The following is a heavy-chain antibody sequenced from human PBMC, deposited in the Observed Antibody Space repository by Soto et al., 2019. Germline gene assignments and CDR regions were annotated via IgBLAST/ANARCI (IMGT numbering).Heavy chain of an antibody. Sequence: XTLSLPCTVSGGSLSTYEWTWIRKLPGKGLEWIGYIYYTGTINYNPSLKSRFTISVDTSKNQFSLKFTSLTAADTAVYYCARASMTTIAMDVWGRGTTVTVS. CDR3: ARASMTTIAMDV. CDR1: GGSLSTYE. CDR2: IYYTGTI. J-gene: IGHJ6*02. V-gene: IGHV4-59*01. D-gene: IGHD4-4*01.